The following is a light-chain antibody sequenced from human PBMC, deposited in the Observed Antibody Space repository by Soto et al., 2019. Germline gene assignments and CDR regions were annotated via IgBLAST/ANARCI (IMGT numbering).Light chain of an antibody. CDR1: SSDVGGYNY. J-gene: IGLJ1*01. CDR2: DVG. CDR3: NSYTSSSTLYV. V-gene: IGLV2-14*01. Sequence: QSALTQPASVSRSPGQSITISCTGTSSDVGGYNYVSWYQQHPGKAPKLMIYDVGNRPSGVSNRFSGSKSGNTASLTISGLQAQDEADYYCNSYTSSSTLYVFGTGTKVTVL.